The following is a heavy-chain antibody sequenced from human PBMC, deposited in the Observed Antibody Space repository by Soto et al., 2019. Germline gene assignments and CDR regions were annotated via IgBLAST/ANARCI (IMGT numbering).Heavy chain of an antibody. J-gene: IGHJ6*03. D-gene: IGHD3-3*01. CDR1: GFTFSSYA. CDR3: AKASAIFYYYYYMDV. V-gene: IGHV3-23*01. CDR2: ISGSGGST. Sequence: EVQLLESGGGLVQPGGSLRLSCAASGFTFSSYAMSWVRQAPGKGLEWVSAISGSGGSTYYADSVKGRFTISRDNSKITLYLQMNSLRAEDTAVYYCAKASAIFYYYYYMDVWGKGTTVTVSS.